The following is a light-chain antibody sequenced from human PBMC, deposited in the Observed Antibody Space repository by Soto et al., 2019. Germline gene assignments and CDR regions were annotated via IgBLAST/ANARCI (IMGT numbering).Light chain of an antibody. J-gene: IGLJ2*01. CDR2: LNSDGSH. V-gene: IGLV4-69*01. CDR3: QTWGTGIQV. CDR1: SGHSNYA. Sequence: QAVVTQSPSASASLGASVKLTCTLSSGHSNYAIAWHQQQPEKGPRYLMKLNSDGSHSKGDGIPDRFSGSSSGAERYLTISSLQSEDEADYYCQTWGTGIQVFGGGTKVTVL.